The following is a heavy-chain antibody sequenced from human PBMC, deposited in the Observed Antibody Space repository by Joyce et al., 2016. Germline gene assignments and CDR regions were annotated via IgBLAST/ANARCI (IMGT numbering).Heavy chain of an antibody. CDR3: ARAFLTGPYYFDY. Sequence: QVQLQESGPGLVKHSETLSLTCSVSGVSVNSASYFWTWIRQPPGKRLELIGYSYYSVSTKYTPALKSRVTLSVDTLRNQFSLNLRSVTAADTAVYYCARAFLTGPYYFDYWGQGTLVPVSS. J-gene: IGHJ4*02. D-gene: IGHD3-9*01. V-gene: IGHV4-61*01. CDR2: SYYSVST. CDR1: GVSVNSASYF.